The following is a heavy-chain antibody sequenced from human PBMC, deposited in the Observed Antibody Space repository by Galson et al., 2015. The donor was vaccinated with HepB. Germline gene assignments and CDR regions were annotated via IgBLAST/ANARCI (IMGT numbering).Heavy chain of an antibody. J-gene: IGHJ6*02. CDR1: GYSFTSYW. Sequence: QSGAEVKKPGESLRISCKGSGYSFTSYWISWVRQMPGKGLEWMGRIDPSDSYTNYSPSFQGHVTISADKSISTAYLQWSSLKASDTAMYYCARKGGYCSSTSCSAGYYYGMDVWGQGTTVTVSS. D-gene: IGHD2-2*01. CDR3: ARKGGYCSSTSCSAGYYYGMDV. CDR2: IDPSDSYT. V-gene: IGHV5-10-1*01.